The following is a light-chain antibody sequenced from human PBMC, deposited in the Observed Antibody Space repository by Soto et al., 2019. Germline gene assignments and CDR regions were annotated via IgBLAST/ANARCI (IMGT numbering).Light chain of an antibody. J-gene: IGKJ4*01. Sequence: EIVLTQSPGTLSLSPGERATLSCRASQSVSSSYLAWYQQKPGQAPRLLMYGASSRATGIPDRFSGGGSGTDFTLTISRLEPEDFAVYYCQQFSSYPLTFGGGTKVDNK. CDR1: QSVSSSY. CDR2: GAS. V-gene: IGKV3-20*01. CDR3: QQFSSYPLT.